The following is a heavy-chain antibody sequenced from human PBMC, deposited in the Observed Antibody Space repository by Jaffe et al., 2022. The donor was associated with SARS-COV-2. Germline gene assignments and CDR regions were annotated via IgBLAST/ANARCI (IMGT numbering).Heavy chain of an antibody. CDR1: GFSLSTGRVG. D-gene: IGHD2-15*01. V-gene: IGHV2-5*02. J-gene: IGHJ4*02. CDR3: ARTSGYCSGGRCYSGYFDY. Sequence: QITLKESGPTLVKPTQTLTLTCTFSGFSLSTGRVGVGWNRQPPGKALEWLALLYWDDDQRYRPSLKSRLTITKDTSKNQVVLTMTNMDPVDTATYYCARTSGYCSGGRCYSGYFDYWGQGTLVTVSS. CDR2: LYWDDDQ.